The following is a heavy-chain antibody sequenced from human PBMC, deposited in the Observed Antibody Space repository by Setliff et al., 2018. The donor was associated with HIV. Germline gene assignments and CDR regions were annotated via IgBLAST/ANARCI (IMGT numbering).Heavy chain of an antibody. CDR1: GGSISSSNW. CDR2: IYHSGGT. D-gene: IGHD3-10*01. Sequence: SETLSLTCSVSGGSISSSNWWSWVRQPPGKGLEWIGEIYHSGGTNYNPSLKSRVTISLDKSKNHFSLELRSVTAADTAVYYCARVITMVWTTFDPWGQGTLVTVSS. J-gene: IGHJ5*02. V-gene: IGHV4-4*02. CDR3: ARVITMVWTTFDP.